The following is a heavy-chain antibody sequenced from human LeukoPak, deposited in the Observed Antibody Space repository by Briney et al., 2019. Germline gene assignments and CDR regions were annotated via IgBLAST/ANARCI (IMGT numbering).Heavy chain of an antibody. CDR3: ARGVTMIVVVIHDWYFDL. J-gene: IGHJ2*01. D-gene: IGHD3-22*01. V-gene: IGHV4-39*01. CDR2: IYYTRST. Sequence: SETLSLTCTVSGGSISSSSYYWGWIPQPPGKGLEWIGSIYYTRSTYYNPSLKSRVTISVDTSKNQFSLKLTSVTAADTAVYYCARGVTMIVVVIHDWYFDLWGRGTLVTVSS. CDR1: GGSISSSSYY.